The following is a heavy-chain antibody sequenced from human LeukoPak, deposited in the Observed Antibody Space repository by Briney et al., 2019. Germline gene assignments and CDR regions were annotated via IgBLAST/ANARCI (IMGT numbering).Heavy chain of an antibody. CDR1: GFTFSSYE. CDR3: ASTTPRTQFAFDI. Sequence: GGSLRLSCAASGFTFSSYEMNWVRQAPGKGLEWGSYISSSGSTIYYADPVKGRFTISRDNAKNSLYLQMNSLRAEDTAVYYCASTTPRTQFAFDIWGQGTMVTVSS. D-gene: IGHD1-26*01. CDR2: ISSSGSTI. J-gene: IGHJ3*02. V-gene: IGHV3-48*03.